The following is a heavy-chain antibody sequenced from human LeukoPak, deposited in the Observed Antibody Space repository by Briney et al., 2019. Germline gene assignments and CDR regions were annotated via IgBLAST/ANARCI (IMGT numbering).Heavy chain of an antibody. CDR2: IYYSGST. CDR3: ARRCVEMATIDAFDI. V-gene: IGHV4-59*08. Sequence: PSETLSLTCTVSGGSISSYYWSWIRQPPGKGLEWIGYIYYSGSTNYNPSLKSRVTISVDTSKNQFSLKLSSVTAADTAVYYCARRCVEMATIDAFDIWGQGTMVTVSS. D-gene: IGHD5-24*01. CDR1: GGSISSYY. J-gene: IGHJ3*02.